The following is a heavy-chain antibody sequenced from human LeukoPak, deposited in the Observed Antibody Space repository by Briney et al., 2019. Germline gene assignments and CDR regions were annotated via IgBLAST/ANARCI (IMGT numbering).Heavy chain of an antibody. D-gene: IGHD6-13*01. CDR3: ASYSTMGLHDAFDI. Sequence: GGSLRLSCAASGFNFSSYSMNWVRQAPGKGLEWVSSISSSSSYIYYADSVKGRFTISRDNAKNSLYLQMNSLRAEDAAVYYCASYSTMGLHDAFDIWGQGTMVTVSS. J-gene: IGHJ3*02. V-gene: IGHV3-21*01. CDR1: GFNFSSYS. CDR2: ISSSSSYI.